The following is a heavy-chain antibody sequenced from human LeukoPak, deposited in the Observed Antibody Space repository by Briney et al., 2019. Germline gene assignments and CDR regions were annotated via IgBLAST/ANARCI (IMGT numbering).Heavy chain of an antibody. V-gene: IGHV3-74*01. D-gene: IGHD1-7*01. CDR2: MNGEGTTI. Sequence: GGSLRLSCATSGLTFRTTWMHWVRQAPGKGLMWVSRMNGEGTTIDYADSVKGRFTVSRDYAKNTLFLQMNNLRTEDTALYFCATARNFRFEYWGQGTLVTVSS. CDR3: ATARNFRFEY. J-gene: IGHJ4*02. CDR1: GLTFRTTW.